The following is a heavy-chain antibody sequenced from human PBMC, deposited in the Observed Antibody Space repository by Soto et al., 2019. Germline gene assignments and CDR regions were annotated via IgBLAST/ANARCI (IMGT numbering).Heavy chain of an antibody. CDR1: GFIFSDYG. V-gene: IGHV3-23*01. Sequence: PWGSLRLSCAASGFIFSDYGMTWVRQAPGKEPEFVSSISGSGGRTYFAESVKGRFTVSRDNSKNTLSLQMDSLRVDDTAVYYCGKDPNGDYVGAFDIWGQGTVVTVSS. J-gene: IGHJ3*02. CDR3: GKDPNGDYVGAFDI. D-gene: IGHD4-17*01. CDR2: ISGSGGRT.